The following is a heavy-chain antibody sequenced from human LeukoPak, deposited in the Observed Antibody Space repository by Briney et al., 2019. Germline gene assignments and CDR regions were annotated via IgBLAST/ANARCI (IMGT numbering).Heavy chain of an antibody. CDR1: GFTVTTLA. Sequence: GGSLRLSCAASGFTVTTLAMTWVRQAPGKGLEWVSAISGSGGSTYYADSVKGRFTISRDNSKNTLYLQMNSLRAEDTAVYYCAKVGRLLWFGELKMYYFDYWGQGTLVTVSS. J-gene: IGHJ4*02. CDR3: AKVGRLLWFGELKMYYFDY. V-gene: IGHV3-23*01. CDR2: ISGSGGST. D-gene: IGHD3-10*01.